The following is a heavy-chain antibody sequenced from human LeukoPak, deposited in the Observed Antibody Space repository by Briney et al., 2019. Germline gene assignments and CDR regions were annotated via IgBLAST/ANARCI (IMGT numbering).Heavy chain of an antibody. D-gene: IGHD3-10*01. CDR3: ARGTAITMVRGVLFDY. J-gene: IGHJ4*02. Sequence: SETLSLTCTVSGGSLSSGGYYWSWIRQHPGKGLEWIGYIYYSGSTYYNPSLKSRVTISVDTSKNQFSLKLSSVTAADAAVYYCARGTAITMVRGVLFDYWGQGTLVTVSS. CDR1: GGSLSSGGYY. V-gene: IGHV4-31*03. CDR2: IYYSGST.